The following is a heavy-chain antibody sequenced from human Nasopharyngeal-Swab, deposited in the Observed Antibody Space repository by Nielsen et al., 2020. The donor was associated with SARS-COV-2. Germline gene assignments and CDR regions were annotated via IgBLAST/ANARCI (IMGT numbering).Heavy chain of an antibody. Sequence: SETLSLTCAVYGGSFSGYYWSWIRQPPGKGLEWFGEINHGGSTNYNPSLKSRVTISVDTSKNQFSLKLSSVTAADTAVYYCARGSPRGGGSYSWAKYYYYGMDVWGQGTTVTVSS. D-gene: IGHD2-21*02. CDR2: INHGGST. J-gene: IGHJ6*02. CDR3: ARGSPRGGGSYSWAKYYYYGMDV. V-gene: IGHV4-34*01. CDR1: GGSFSGYY.